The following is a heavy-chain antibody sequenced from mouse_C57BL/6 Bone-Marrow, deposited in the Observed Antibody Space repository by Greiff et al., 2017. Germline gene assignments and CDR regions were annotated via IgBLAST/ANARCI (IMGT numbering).Heavy chain of an antibody. J-gene: IGHJ3*01. CDR3: ASYDYEAWFAY. Sequence: VQLQQPGAELVMPGASVKLSCKASGYTFTSYWMHWVKQRPGQGLEWIGDIDPSDSYTNYNEKFKGKSTLTVDKSSSTAYMQLSSLTSEDSAVYYCASYDYEAWFAYWGQGTLVTVSA. CDR2: IDPSDSYT. CDR1: GYTFTSYW. D-gene: IGHD2-4*01. V-gene: IGHV1-69*01.